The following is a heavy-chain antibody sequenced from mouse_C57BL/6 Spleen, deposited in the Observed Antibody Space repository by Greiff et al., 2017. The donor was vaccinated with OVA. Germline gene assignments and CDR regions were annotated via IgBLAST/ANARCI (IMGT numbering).Heavy chain of an antibody. CDR1: GYTFTSYW. CDR2: INPSSGYT. D-gene: IGHD4-1*01. J-gene: IGHJ2*01. V-gene: IGHV1-7*01. CDR3: AQRGLTGTVLFDY. Sequence: QVHVKQSGAELAKPGASVKLSCKASGYTFTSYWMHWVKQRPGQGLEWIGYINPSSGYTKYNQKFKDKATLTADKSSSTAYMQLSSLTYEDSAVYYCAQRGLTGTVLFDYWGQGTTLTVSS.